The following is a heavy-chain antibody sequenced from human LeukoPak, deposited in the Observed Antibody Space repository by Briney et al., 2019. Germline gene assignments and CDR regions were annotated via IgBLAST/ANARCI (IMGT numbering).Heavy chain of an antibody. Sequence: GESLKISCKGSGYSFTSYWIGWVRQMSGKGLEWMGIIYPGDSDTRYSPPFQGQVTTSADKSTSTAYLQWSSLKASDTAMYYCARLSDRNWGHPPDYWGQGTLVTVSS. J-gene: IGHJ4*02. CDR3: ARLSDRNWGHPPDY. CDR1: GYSFTSYW. D-gene: IGHD7-27*01. V-gene: IGHV5-51*01. CDR2: IYPGDSDT.